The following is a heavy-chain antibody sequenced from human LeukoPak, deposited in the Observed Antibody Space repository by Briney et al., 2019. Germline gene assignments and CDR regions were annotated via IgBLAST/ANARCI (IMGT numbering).Heavy chain of an antibody. V-gene: IGHV3-33*01. D-gene: IGHD3-3*01. CDR3: ARGPTRITIFGVPTPYYYYGMDV. Sequence: GRSLRLSCAASGFTFSSYGMHWVRQAPGKGLEWVAVIWYDGSNKYYADSVKGRFPISRDNSKKTLYLQMNSLRAEDTAVYYCARGPTRITIFGVPTPYYYYGMDVWGQGTTVTVSS. CDR2: IWYDGSNK. J-gene: IGHJ6*02. CDR1: GFTFSSYG.